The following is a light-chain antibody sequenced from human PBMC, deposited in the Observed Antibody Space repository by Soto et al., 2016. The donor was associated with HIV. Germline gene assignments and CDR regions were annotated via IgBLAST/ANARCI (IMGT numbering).Light chain of an antibody. CDR3: QQYNSYRT. Sequence: DTQMTQSPSTLSASVGDRVTITCRASQSVSWWLAWYQQKPGKAPKLLMYKASTLESGVPSRFSGSGSGTEFTLTISSLQPDDFATYYCQQYNSYRTFGQGTKGG. J-gene: IGKJ1*01. CDR2: KAS. V-gene: IGKV1-5*03. CDR1: QSVSWW.